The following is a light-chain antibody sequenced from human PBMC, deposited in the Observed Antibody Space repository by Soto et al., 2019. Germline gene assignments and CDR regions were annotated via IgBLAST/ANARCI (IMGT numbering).Light chain of an antibody. CDR2: GAS. CDR3: QKYGSSPTWT. V-gene: IGKV3-20*01. J-gene: IGKJ1*01. Sequence: ESVLTQSPGTLSLSPGERASLSCRASQSVSSNYLAWYQQKPGQAPRLLIYGASTRATGIPDRFSGSGSGTDFTLTISRLESEDSAVYYCQKYGSSPTWTFGQGTKVDIK. CDR1: QSVSSNY.